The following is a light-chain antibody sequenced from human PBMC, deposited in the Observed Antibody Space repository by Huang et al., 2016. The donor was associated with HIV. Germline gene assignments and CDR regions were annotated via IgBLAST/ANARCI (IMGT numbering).Light chain of an antibody. Sequence: DIQMTQSPSSLSASVGDRVTITCRANQGLSNSLAWYQQKPGKAPKLLVYGASRLGSGVPSRFNGSGSGADYTLTISRLQPEDFATYYCQQYYVNPPLTFGGGTKVEIK. V-gene: IGKV1-NL1*01. J-gene: IGKJ4*01. CDR2: GAS. CDR1: QGLSNS. CDR3: QQYYVNPPLT.